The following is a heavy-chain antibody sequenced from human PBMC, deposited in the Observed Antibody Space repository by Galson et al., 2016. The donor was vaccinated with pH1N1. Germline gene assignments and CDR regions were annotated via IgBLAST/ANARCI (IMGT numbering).Heavy chain of an antibody. CDR1: GFTFSNSG. CDR2: ISNSGGTT. CDR3: TSLKGDSSCTYGMDV. J-gene: IGHJ6*02. V-gene: IGHV3-23*01. Sequence: SLRLSCAASGFTFSNSGMTWVRQAPGKGLEWVSTISNSGGTTFYADSVKGRFTISRDNFRNTLYLEMNTLRPEDTAVYYCTSLKGDSSCTYGMDVWGQGTTVTVSS. D-gene: IGHD2-8*01.